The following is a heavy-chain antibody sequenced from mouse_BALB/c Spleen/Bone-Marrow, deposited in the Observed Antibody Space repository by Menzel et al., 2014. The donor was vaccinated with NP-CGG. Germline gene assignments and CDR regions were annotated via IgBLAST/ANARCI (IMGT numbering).Heavy chain of an antibody. V-gene: IGHV1-14*01. D-gene: IGHD1-1*01. CDR1: GYTFTTYV. CDR2: INPYNDDS. CDR3: ARDYYGSTSFAY. Sequence: EVKLVESGPELVKPGASVKMSCKASGYTFTTYVMHWVKQKPGQGLEWIGYINPYNDDSKYNEKFKGEATLTSDKSSSTAYMELSSLTSEDSAVYYCARDYYGSTSFAYWGQGTLVTVSA. J-gene: IGHJ3*01.